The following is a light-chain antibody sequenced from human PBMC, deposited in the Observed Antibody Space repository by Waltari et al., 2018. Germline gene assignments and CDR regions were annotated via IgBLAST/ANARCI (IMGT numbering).Light chain of an antibody. CDR3: QQGYNAPST. V-gene: IGKV1-39*01. J-gene: IGKJ4*01. CDR2: AAS. CDR1: QTINTY. Sequence: DIQMTQSPSSLSASVGDRVTITCRASQTINTYLNWYQQKPGEAPHLLIYAASSLHSGVPSRFSGSVSGTYFTLTISSLQPEDSTTYYCQQGYNAPSTFGGGTKVEIK.